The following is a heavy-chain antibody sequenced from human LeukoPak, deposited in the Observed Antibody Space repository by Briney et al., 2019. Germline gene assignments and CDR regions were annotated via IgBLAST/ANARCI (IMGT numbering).Heavy chain of an antibody. J-gene: IGHJ4*02. Sequence: AGSLRLSCVASGFTFSSYAMSWVRQAPGKGLEGVSGISGSGGSTYYADSVKGRFTISSDNSKNTLYLQMNSLRAEATAVYYCAKGLYSSSSYFFDYWGQGTLVTVSS. CDR1: GFTFSSYA. D-gene: IGHD6-13*01. CDR3: AKGLYSSSSYFFDY. V-gene: IGHV3-23*01. CDR2: ISGSGGST.